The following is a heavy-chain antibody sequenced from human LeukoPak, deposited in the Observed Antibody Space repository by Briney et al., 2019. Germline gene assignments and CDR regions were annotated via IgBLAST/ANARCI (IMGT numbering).Heavy chain of an antibody. Sequence: RWASVKVSCKASGGTFSSYAISWVRQAPGQGLEWTGIINPSGGSTSYAQKFQGRVTMTRDTSTSTVYMELSSLRSEDTAVYYCAREGSYVSSGLVDYWGQGTLVTVSS. D-gene: IGHD3-22*01. J-gene: IGHJ4*02. CDR1: GGTFSSYA. CDR2: INPSGGST. V-gene: IGHV1-46*01. CDR3: AREGSYVSSGLVDY.